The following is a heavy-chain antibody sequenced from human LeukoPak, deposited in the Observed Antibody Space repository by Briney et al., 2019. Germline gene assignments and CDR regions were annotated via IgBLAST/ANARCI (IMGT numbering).Heavy chain of an antibody. CDR2: ISSDGSSK. CDR3: ARVADGSGSYNNWFDP. V-gene: IGHV3-74*01. CDR1: GFTFRNYW. Sequence: GGSLRLSCAASGFTFRNYWMYWVRQAPGKGLVWVSRISSDGSSKIYADPVKGRFTISRDNARNTLYLQMNSLRAEDTAVYYCARVADGSGSYNNWFDPWGQGTLVTVSS. D-gene: IGHD3-10*01. J-gene: IGHJ5*02.